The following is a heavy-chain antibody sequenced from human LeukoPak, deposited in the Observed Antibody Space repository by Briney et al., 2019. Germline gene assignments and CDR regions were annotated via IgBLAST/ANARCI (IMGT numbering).Heavy chain of an antibody. CDR1: GYTFTSYY. J-gene: IGHJ4*02. CDR3: ARLHMVRGFDY. D-gene: IGHD3-10*01. CDR2: INPSGGST. Sequence: ASVKVSCKASGYTFTSYYIHWVRQAPGQGLEWMGIINPSGGSTSYAQKFQGRVTMTRDTSTSTVYMELSSLRSEDTAVYYCARLHMVRGFDYWGQGTLVTVSS. V-gene: IGHV1-46*01.